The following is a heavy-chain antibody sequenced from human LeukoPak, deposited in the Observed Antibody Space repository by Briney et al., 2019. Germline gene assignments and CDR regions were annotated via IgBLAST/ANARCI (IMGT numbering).Heavy chain of an antibody. CDR2: IYYSGST. V-gene: IGHV4-39*07. CDR3: ARTYYDFWSGSRYWYFQL. CDR1: GGSISSSNYY. D-gene: IGHD3-3*01. J-gene: IGHJ2*01. Sequence: SETLSLTCTVSGGSISSSNYYWGWIRQPPGKGLEWIGSIYYSGSTNYNPSLKSRVTISVDTSKNQFSLKLSSVTAADTAVYYCARTYYDFWSGSRYWYFQLWGRGTLVTVSS.